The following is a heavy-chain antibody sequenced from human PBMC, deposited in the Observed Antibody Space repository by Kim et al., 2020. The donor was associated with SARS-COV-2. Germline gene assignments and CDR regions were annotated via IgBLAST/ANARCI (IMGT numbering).Heavy chain of an antibody. Sequence: ASVKVSCKASGYTFTGYAIHWVRQAPGQRLECMGWINAGNGYTKYSQNFQGRLTLTGDTSASTAYMELSTLRSEDSAVYYCARLGGAYSGYDLWGHGTPVTVSS. CDR2: INAGNGYT. J-gene: IGHJ2*01. CDR1: GYTFTGYA. CDR3: ARLGGAYSGYDL. V-gene: IGHV1-3*01. D-gene: IGHD5-12*01.